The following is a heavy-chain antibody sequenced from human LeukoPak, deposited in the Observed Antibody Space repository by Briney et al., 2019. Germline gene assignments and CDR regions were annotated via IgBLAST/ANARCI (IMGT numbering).Heavy chain of an antibody. D-gene: IGHD5-24*01. Sequence: GRSLSLSCAAFGITLSGYSISWVRQPPGKGLEWVSSISSTGSYIYYADSVKGRITIPRDNAKNSLYLQMNSLRAEDTAMYYCARDFTTQLDGYSPPYHFDYWGQGVLVTVSS. CDR3: ARDFTTQLDGYSPPYHFDY. CDR1: GITLSGYS. CDR2: ISSTGSYI. J-gene: IGHJ4*02. V-gene: IGHV3-21*01.